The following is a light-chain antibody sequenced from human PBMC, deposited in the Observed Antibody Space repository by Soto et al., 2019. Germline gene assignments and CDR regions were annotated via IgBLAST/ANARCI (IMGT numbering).Light chain of an antibody. CDR1: QSISSW. CDR2: DAS. CDR3: QEYNSYSPFT. J-gene: IGKJ5*01. Sequence: DIQMTHSPSTLSASVGDRVTITCXASQSISSWLAWYQQKPGKAPKLLIYDASNLENGVPSRFSGSGSGTEFTLTISSLQPDDSATYYCQEYNSYSPFTFGQGTRLEIK. V-gene: IGKV1-5*01.